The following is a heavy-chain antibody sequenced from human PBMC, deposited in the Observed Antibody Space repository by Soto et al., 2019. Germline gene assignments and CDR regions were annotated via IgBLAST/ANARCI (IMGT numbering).Heavy chain of an antibody. CDR3: ARGRLVYAIRALNWFDP. D-gene: IGHD2-8*01. V-gene: IGHV4-34*01. J-gene: IGHJ5*02. CDR1: GGSFSGYY. CDR2: INHSGST. Sequence: PSETLSLTCAVYGGSFSGYYWSWIRQPPGKGLEWIGEINHSGSTNYNPSLKSRVTISVDTSKNQFSPKLSSVTAADTAVYYCARGRLVYAIRALNWFDPWGQGTLVTAPQ.